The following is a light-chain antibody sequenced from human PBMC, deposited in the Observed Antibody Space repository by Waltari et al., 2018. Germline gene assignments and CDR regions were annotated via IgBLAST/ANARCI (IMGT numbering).Light chain of an antibody. Sequence: QSVLTQPPSASGTPGQRVTISCSGSSSNIGSNALNWYQPLPGTAPTLLIYSHDQRPSGVPDRFSGSKSGTSASLAINGLQSEDEADYYCGAWDDRLNVYVFGTGTRVTVL. CDR2: SHD. J-gene: IGLJ1*01. CDR1: SSNIGSNA. CDR3: GAWDDRLNVYV. V-gene: IGLV1-44*01.